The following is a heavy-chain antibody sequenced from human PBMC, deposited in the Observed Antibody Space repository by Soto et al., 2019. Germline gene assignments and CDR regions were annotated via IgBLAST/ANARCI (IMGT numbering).Heavy chain of an antibody. D-gene: IGHD7-27*01. CDR3: GRGRYCLTGRCFPNWFDS. Sequence: SETLSLTCSVSGDSISNLDYFWAWIRQPPGQALEYIGYIYKSATTYYNPSFESRVAISVDTSKSQFSLKVTSVTAADTALYFCGRGRYCLTGRCFPNWFDSWGQGALVTVSS. V-gene: IGHV4-30-4*01. CDR2: IYKSATT. J-gene: IGHJ5*01. CDR1: GDSISNLDYF.